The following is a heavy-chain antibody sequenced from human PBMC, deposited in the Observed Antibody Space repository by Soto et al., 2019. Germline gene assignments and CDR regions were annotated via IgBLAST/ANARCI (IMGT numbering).Heavy chain of an antibody. CDR2: ISYDGSNK. V-gene: IGHV3-30*03. CDR3: ARGGYFDSSNYLDY. D-gene: IGHD3-22*01. Sequence: PGGSLRLSCAASGFTFSSYGMHWVLQGPGKGLEWVPVISYDGSNKYYADSVKGRFTISRDISKNTLYLQMNSLRAEDTAVYYCARGGYFDSSNYLDYWGLGTLVTVSS. CDR1: GFTFSSYG. J-gene: IGHJ4*02.